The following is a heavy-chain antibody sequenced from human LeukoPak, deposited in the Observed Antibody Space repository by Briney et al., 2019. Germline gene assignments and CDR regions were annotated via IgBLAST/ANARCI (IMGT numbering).Heavy chain of an antibody. J-gene: IGHJ6*02. CDR1: GFTFSSYS. Sequence: PGGSLRLSCAASGFTFSSYSMNWVRQAPGKGLEWVSSISSSSSYIYYADSVKGRFTISRDNAKNSLYLQMNSLRAEDTAVYYCARDTETDKAHNAAYYYGMDVWGQGTTVTVSS. CDR2: ISSSSSYI. V-gene: IGHV3-21*01. CDR3: ARDTETDKAHNAAYYYGMDV. D-gene: IGHD6-25*01.